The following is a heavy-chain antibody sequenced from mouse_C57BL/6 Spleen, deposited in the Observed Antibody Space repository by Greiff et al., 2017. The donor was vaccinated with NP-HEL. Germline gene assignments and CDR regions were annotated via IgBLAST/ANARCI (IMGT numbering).Heavy chain of an antibody. Sequence: QVQLQQPGAELVRPGSSVKLSCKASGYTFTSYWMHWVKQRPIQGLEWIGNIDPSDSETHYNQKFKDKATLTVDKSSSTAYMQLSSLTSEDSAVYYCAREAYDGYWYFDVWGTGTTVTVSS. D-gene: IGHD2-3*01. J-gene: IGHJ1*03. V-gene: IGHV1-52*01. CDR1: GYTFTSYW. CDR3: AREAYDGYWYFDV. CDR2: IDPSDSET.